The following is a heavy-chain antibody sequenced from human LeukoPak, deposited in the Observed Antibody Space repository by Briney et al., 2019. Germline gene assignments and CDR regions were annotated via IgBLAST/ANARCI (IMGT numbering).Heavy chain of an antibody. CDR1: GYTFTSYG. D-gene: IGHD3-22*01. CDR3: ARDSRRSMGADYYDSSGYYLFDY. V-gene: IGHV1-18*01. CDR2: ISAYNGNT. Sequence: ASVKVSCKASGYTFTSYGISWVRQAPGQGLEWMGWISAYNGNTNYAQKLQGRVTMTTDTSTSTAYMELRSLRSDDTAVYYCARDSRRSMGADYYDSSGYYLFDYWGQGTLATVSS. J-gene: IGHJ4*02.